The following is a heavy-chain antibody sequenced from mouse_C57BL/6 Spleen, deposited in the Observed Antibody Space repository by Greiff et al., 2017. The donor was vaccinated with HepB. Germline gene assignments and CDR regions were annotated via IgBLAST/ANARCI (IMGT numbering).Heavy chain of an antibody. D-gene: IGHD1-1*01. CDR3: ARSDYYGDAWFAY. J-gene: IGHJ3*01. V-gene: IGHV1-64*01. CDR2: IHPNSGST. Sequence: QVQLQQSGAELVKPGASVKLSCKASGYTFTSYWMHWVKQRPGQGLEWIGMIHPNSGSTNYNEKFKSKATLTVDKSSSTAYMQLSSLTSEDSAVYYCARSDYYGDAWFAYWGQGTLVTVSA. CDR1: GYTFTSYW.